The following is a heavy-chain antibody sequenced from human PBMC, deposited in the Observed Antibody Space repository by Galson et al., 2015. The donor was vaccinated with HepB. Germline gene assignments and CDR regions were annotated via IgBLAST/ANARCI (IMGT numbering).Heavy chain of an antibody. Sequence: SLRLSCAASGFTVRSNYMSWVRQAPGKGLEWVSVIYTGSSTYYADSVKGRFTITRNISKNTLYHKMNSMRAEDTAVYYCARILLEAFDNWGRGTVVIVSS. CDR1: GFTVRSNY. CDR2: IYTGSST. V-gene: IGHV3-53*01. J-gene: IGHJ3*02. CDR3: ARILLEAFDN.